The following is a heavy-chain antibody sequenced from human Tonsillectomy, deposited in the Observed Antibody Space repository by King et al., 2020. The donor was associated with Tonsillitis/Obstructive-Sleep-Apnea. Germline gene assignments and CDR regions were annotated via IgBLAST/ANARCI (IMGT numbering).Heavy chain of an antibody. Sequence: HVQLVESGAEVKKPGASVKVSCKASGYTFTSYAMHWVRQAPGQRLEWMGWINAGNGNTQYSQKFQGRVTITRDTSASTAYMELSSLRSEDTAVFYCARDLITILGVLITAFDYWGQGTLVTVSS. CDR2: INAGNGNT. CDR1: GYTFTSYA. D-gene: IGHD3-3*01. CDR3: ARDLITILGVLITAFDY. V-gene: IGHV1-3*01. J-gene: IGHJ4*02.